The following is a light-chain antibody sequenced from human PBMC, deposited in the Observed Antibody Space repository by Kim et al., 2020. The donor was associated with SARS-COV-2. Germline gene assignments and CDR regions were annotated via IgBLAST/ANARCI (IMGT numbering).Light chain of an antibody. CDR1: TSNIGIND. CDR2: DNN. J-gene: IGLJ1*01. Sequence: GQKVTISCSGGTSNIGINDVSWYQHLPKAAPTLLIYDNNKRPSGIPDRVSGSKSGTSATLDISGVLTGDEADYYCAAGDNSLSAYVFGSGTKVTVL. CDR3: AAGDNSLSAYV. V-gene: IGLV1-51*01.